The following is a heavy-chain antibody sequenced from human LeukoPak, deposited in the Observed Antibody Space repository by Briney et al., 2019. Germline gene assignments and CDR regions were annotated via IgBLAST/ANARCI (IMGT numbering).Heavy chain of an antibody. V-gene: IGHV4-39*01. CDR1: GGSISSSSYY. J-gene: IGHJ5*02. Sequence: PSETLSLTCTVSGGSISSSSYYWGWIRQPPGKGLEWIGNIYYSGSTYYNPSLKSRVTISVDTSKNQFSLKLSSVTAADTAVYYCARHLWFGEFRNWFDPWGQGTLVTVSS. D-gene: IGHD3-10*01. CDR3: ARHLWFGEFRNWFDP. CDR2: IYYSGST.